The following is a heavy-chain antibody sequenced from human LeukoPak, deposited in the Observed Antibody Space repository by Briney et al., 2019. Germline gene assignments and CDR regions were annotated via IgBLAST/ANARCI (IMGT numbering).Heavy chain of an antibody. V-gene: IGHV4-59*01. D-gene: IGHD3-22*01. CDR2: IYYSGST. Sequence: PSETLSLTCTVSGGSISSYYWSWIRQPPGKGLEWIGYIYYSGSTNYNPSLKSRVTISVDTSKNQFSLKLSSVTAADTAVYYCARVVPLYYDSSGYYFDYWGQGTLVTVSS. CDR1: GGSISSYY. CDR3: ARVVPLYYDSSGYYFDY. J-gene: IGHJ4*02.